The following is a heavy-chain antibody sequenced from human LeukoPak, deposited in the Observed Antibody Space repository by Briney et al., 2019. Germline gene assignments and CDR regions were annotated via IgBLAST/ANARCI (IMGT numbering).Heavy chain of an antibody. V-gene: IGHV3-30*02. CDR1: GFTFSTYG. D-gene: IGHD6-19*01. Sequence: AGGSLRLSCAASGFTFSTYGMHWVRQAPGKGLEWVAFIRNDGSIKYYADSVKGRFTISRDNSKNTLYLQMNSLRVEDTAVYYCAKDAPDSGGWHLDYWGQGTLVTVSS. CDR2: IRNDGSIK. CDR3: AKDAPDSGGWHLDY. J-gene: IGHJ4*02.